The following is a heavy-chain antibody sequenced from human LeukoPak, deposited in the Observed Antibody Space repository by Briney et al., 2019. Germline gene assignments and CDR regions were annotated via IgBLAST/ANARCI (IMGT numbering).Heavy chain of an antibody. J-gene: IGHJ4*02. V-gene: IGHV3-23*01. D-gene: IGHD6-13*01. Sequence: PGGSLRLSCVASGFTFSSHGMNWVRQAPGKGLEWVSGIIPSGHTTYYADSVRGRFTISRDNSRNTVYLQMNSLRAEDTAVYYCAREGSSSWYRGRLDYWGQGTLVTVSS. CDR3: AREGSSSWYRGRLDY. CDR1: GFTFSSHG. CDR2: IIPSGHTT.